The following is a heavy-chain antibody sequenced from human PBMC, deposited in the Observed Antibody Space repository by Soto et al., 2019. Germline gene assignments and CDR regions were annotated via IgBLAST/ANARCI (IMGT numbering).Heavy chain of an antibody. CDR2: INHSGST. D-gene: IGHD6-13*01. V-gene: IGHV4-34*01. J-gene: IGHJ5*02. Sequence: SETLSLTCAVYGGSFSGYYWSWIRQPPGKGLEWIGEINHSGSTNYNPSLKSRVTISVDTSKNQFSLKLSSVTAADTAVYYCASGRQPYNWFDPWGQGTLVTVSS. CDR1: GGSFSGYY. CDR3: ASGRQPYNWFDP.